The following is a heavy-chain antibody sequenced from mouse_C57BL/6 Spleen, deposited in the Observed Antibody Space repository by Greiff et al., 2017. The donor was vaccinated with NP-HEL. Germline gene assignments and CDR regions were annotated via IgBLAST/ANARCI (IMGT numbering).Heavy chain of an antibody. D-gene: IGHD2-2*01. CDR1: GYSITSGYD. Sequence: EVKVEESGPGMVKPSQSLSLTCTVTGYSITSGYDWHWIRHFPGNKLEWMGYISYSGSTNYNPSLKSRISITHDTSKNHFFLKLNSVTTEDTATYYCAREMVTTGYFDYWGQGTTLTVSS. V-gene: IGHV3-1*01. CDR2: ISYSGST. CDR3: AREMVTTGYFDY. J-gene: IGHJ2*01.